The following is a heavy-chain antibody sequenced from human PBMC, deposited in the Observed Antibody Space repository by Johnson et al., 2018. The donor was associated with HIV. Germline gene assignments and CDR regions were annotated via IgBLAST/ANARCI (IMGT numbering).Heavy chain of an antibody. Sequence: VQLVESGGGLVQPGGSLKLSCAASGFTFSNYAMSWVRQAPGKGLEWVSAISGSGSNTYYADSVRGRFTISRDNSKNTLYLQMNSLRAEDTAVYYCARVRSSSAYAFDIWGQGTMVTVSS. V-gene: IGHV3-23*04. CDR3: ARVRSSSAYAFDI. J-gene: IGHJ3*02. CDR1: GFTFSNYA. D-gene: IGHD6-13*01. CDR2: ISGSGSNT.